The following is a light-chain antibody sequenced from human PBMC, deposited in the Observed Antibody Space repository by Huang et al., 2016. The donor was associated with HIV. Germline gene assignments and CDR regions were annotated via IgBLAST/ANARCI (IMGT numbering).Light chain of an antibody. CDR1: QCAGNS. CDR3: QKYNSAPYT. V-gene: IGKV1-27*01. CDR2: AAA. Sequence: DIQMTQSPSSLSTSVGDRVTITCWASQCAGNSLAWYQQKPGKVPKLLIYAAATLRSGVPSRFSGSGSGTEFALTISGLQPEDVATYYCQKYNSAPYTFGQGTRLDIK. J-gene: IGKJ2*01.